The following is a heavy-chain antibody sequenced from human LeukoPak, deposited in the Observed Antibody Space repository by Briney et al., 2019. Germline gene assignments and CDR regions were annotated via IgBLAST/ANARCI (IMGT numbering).Heavy chain of an antibody. D-gene: IGHD5-18*01. CDR3: ARLRVRGYGYGPWEGPTWLDY. CDR1: GGSISSSSYY. CDR2: FYYSGST. J-gene: IGHJ4*02. Sequence: SETLSLTCIVSGGSISSSSYYWGWIRQPPGRGLEWIGSFYYSGSTYYNSSLKSRVTISADTSKNQFSLKVSSVTAADTAVYFCARLRVRGYGYGPWEGPTWLDYWGQGTLVTVSS. V-gene: IGHV4-39*07.